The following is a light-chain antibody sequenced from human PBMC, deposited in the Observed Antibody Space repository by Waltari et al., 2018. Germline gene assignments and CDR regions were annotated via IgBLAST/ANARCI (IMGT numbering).Light chain of an antibody. CDR2: GAS. CDR1: QSIFYRSNNKNY. Sequence: DIVMTQSPDSLPVFPGERATITCKSSQSIFYRSNNKNYLAWYQQNSGQPPKLLIYGASTRESGVPDRFSGSGSGTDFTLTISSLQAEDVAVYFCQQYYSPPLTFGGGTKVEIK. V-gene: IGKV4-1*01. CDR3: QQYYSPPLT. J-gene: IGKJ4*01.